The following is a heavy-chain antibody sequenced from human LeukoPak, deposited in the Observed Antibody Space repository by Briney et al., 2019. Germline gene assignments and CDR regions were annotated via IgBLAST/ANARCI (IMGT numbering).Heavy chain of an antibody. CDR3: ARRKVATADY. CDR1: GFTFSSYA. D-gene: IGHD5-12*01. J-gene: IGHJ4*02. Sequence: GGSLRLSCAASGFTFSSYAMHWVRQAPGKGLEWVAVISYDGSNKYYADSVEGRFTISRGNSKNTLYLQMNSLRAEDTAVYYCARRKVATADYWGQGTLVTVSS. CDR2: ISYDGSNK. V-gene: IGHV3-30*04.